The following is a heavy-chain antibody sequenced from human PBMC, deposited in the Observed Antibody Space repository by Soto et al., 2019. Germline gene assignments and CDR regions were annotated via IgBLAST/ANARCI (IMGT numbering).Heavy chain of an antibody. V-gene: IGHV3-74*01. D-gene: IGHD1-26*01. J-gene: IGHJ5*02. CDR1: GFSFSSYC. CDR2: INSDGSTT. Sequence: GGSMRLSCAASGFSFSSYCMHWVRQVPGKGLVWVSRINSDGSTTTYADSVKGRFTISRDNAKNTLYLQMDSLRVEDTAVYYCARVLTGSYNWFDPWGQGTLVTVSS. CDR3: ARVLTGSYNWFDP.